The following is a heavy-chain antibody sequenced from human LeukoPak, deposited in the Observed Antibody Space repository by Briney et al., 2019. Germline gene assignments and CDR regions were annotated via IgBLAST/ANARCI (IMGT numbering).Heavy chain of an antibody. CDR3: ARGRNIVVVPAAYWYFDP. CDR2: ISAYNGNT. Sequence: ASVKVSCKASGYTFTSYGISWVRQAPGQGLEWMGWISAYNGNTNYAQKLQGRVTMTTDTSTSTAYMELRSLRSDDTAVYYCARGRNIVVVPAAYWYFDPWGRGTLVTVSS. J-gene: IGHJ2*01. D-gene: IGHD2-2*01. CDR1: GYTFTSYG. V-gene: IGHV1-18*01.